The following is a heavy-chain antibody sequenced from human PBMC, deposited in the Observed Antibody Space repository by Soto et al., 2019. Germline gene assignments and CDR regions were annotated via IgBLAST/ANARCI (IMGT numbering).Heavy chain of an antibody. CDR3: ARAHGDFWFDP. J-gene: IGHJ5*02. CDR1: GGSFSGYP. CDR2: IFDSGTT. V-gene: IGHV4-59*01. Sequence: VELQESGPGLVKPSETLSLPCTVSGGSFSGYPWAWIRQPPGKGLEWIGYIFDSGTTNFKSSLRGRVAISLDKFKNQFSLQLTSVTAADTAIYYCARAHGDFWFDPWGQGVLVIVSS.